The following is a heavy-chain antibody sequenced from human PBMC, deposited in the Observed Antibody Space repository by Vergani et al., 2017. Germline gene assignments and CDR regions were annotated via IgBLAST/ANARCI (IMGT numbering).Heavy chain of an antibody. V-gene: IGHV3-23*01. CDR3: AKGNKRYQLLFYY. Sequence: EVQLLESGGGLLQPGGSLRLSCAASGFTFTRHAMSWVRQAPGKGLEWDSAISGSGDSTHYADSVKGRFTISRDNSKNTLYLQMNSLRAEDTAVYYCAKGNKRYQLLFYYWCQVTLVTVSS. J-gene: IGHJ4*02. CDR1: GFTFTRHA. D-gene: IGHD2-2*01. CDR2: ISGSGDST.